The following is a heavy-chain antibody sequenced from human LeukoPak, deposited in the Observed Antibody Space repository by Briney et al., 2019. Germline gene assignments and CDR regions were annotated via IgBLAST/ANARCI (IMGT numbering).Heavy chain of an antibody. CDR1: GGSISSGGYS. CDR2: IYHSGST. Sequence: SETLSLTCAVSGGSISSGGYSWSWIRQPPGTGLEWIGYIYHSGSTYYNPSLKSRVTISVDRSKNQFSLKLSSVTAADTAVYYCARYGDHGYFDLWGRGTLVTVSS. J-gene: IGHJ2*01. V-gene: IGHV4-30-2*01. CDR3: ARYGDHGYFDL. D-gene: IGHD4-17*01.